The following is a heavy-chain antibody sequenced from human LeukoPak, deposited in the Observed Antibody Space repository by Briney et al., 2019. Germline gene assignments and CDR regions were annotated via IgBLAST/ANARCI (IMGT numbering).Heavy chain of an antibody. CDR2: IYHSGST. D-gene: IGHD3-22*01. Sequence: PSETLSLTCDVSGGSISSGGYSWRWIRQPPGKGLEWIGYIYHSGSTYYNPSLKSRVTISVDRSMSQFSLKLSSLTAADTAVYYCARAGHYDSSGYPFDYWGQGTLVTVSS. J-gene: IGHJ4*02. V-gene: IGHV4-30-2*01. CDR1: GGSISSGGYS. CDR3: ARAGHYDSSGYPFDY.